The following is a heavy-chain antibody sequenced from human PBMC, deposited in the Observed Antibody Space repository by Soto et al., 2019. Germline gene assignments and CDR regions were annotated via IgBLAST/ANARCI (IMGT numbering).Heavy chain of an antibody. CDR1: GFTFSSYW. D-gene: IGHD6-13*01. Sequence: EVQLVESGGGLVQPGESLRLSCAASGFTFSSYWMHWVRQASGKGLVWVSRINSDGSRTNYADSVKSRFTVSRDNAKNTQYLQMTSLRAEDTAVYYCARVLTGSWNWFDPWGQGTLVTVSS. V-gene: IGHV3-74*01. CDR2: INSDGSRT. J-gene: IGHJ5*02. CDR3: ARVLTGSWNWFDP.